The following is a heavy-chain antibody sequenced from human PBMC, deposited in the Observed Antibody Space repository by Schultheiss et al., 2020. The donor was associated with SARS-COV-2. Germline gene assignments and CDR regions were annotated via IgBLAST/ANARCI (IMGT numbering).Heavy chain of an antibody. CDR1: GFTFSSYS. J-gene: IGHJ4*02. CDR2: IKSNGGT. V-gene: IGHV3-64*04. Sequence: GGSLRLSCSASGFTFSSYSMHWVRQAPGKGLEFVAVIKSNGGTYYADSVRGRFTISRDNSKNTLDLQMNSLRAEDTAVYYCASLSDSEDYWGQGTLVTVSS. CDR3: ASLSDSEDY.